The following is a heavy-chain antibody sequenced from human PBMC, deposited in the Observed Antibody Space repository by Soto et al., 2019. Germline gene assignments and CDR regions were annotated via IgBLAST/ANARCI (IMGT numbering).Heavy chain of an antibody. J-gene: IGHJ4*02. D-gene: IGHD3-9*01. V-gene: IGHV3-23*01. Sequence: VGSRRVWNGAWGLKCIGYAMSWVRQAPGKWLEWVSAISGSGGSKYYADSVKGRFTISRDNSKNTMYLQMNRLRAGATAVYYCAKSAILTGFSYYWGQGTLVTVYS. CDR2: ISGSGGSK. CDR1: GLKCIGYA. CDR3: AKSAILTGFSYY.